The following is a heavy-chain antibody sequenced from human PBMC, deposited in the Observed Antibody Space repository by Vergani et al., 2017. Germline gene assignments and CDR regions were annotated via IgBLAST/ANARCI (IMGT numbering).Heavy chain of an antibody. Sequence: QVQLVQSGAEVKKPGASVKVSCKASGYTFTSYAMHWVRQAPGQRLEWMGWSNAGNGNTKYSQEFQGRVTITRDTSASTAYMELSSLRSEDMAVYYCAKEGGGYCSGGTCYPEYWGQGTLVIVSS. J-gene: IGHJ4*02. V-gene: IGHV1-3*02. D-gene: IGHD2-15*01. CDR3: AKEGGGYCSGGTCYPEY. CDR1: GYTFTSYA. CDR2: SNAGNGNT.